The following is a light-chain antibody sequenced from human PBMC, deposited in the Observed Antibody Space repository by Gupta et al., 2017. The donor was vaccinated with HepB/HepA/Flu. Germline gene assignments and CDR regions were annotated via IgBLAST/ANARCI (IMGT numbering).Light chain of an antibody. CDR3: QQYNLGVT. CDR1: QRISYD. Sequence: EIVMTQSPVTLSVSVGERATLSCRASQRISYDLAWYQQQPGQAPRILIYGASTRATGIPARFRGSGFGTDFTLTITSVQSDDFATYYCQQYNLGVTFGPGTRVDIK. CDR2: GAS. V-gene: IGKV3-15*01. J-gene: IGKJ1*01.